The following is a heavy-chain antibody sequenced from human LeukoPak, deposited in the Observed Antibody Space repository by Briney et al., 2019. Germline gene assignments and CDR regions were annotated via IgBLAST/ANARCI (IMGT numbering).Heavy chain of an antibody. CDR1: GFTFTSYG. D-gene: IGHD3-3*01. Sequence: APVRVSCRSSGFTFTSYGIIWVRQAPGQRLEWMGGIRGYNGNTKYAQNLQGRVTMTTDTSTRTVYMELRGLKSDDTAVYYCARDSMTGVDQYYYGMDVWGIGTTVTVSS. CDR3: ARDSMTGVDQYYYGMDV. J-gene: IGHJ6*04. V-gene: IGHV1-18*04. CDR2: IRGYNGNT.